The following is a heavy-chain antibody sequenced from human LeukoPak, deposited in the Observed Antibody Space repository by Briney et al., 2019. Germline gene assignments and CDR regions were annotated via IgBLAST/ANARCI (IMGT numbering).Heavy chain of an antibody. CDR3: TSNLYCSTSSCYTLDN. Sequence: GGSLRLSCAASGFTFSNGWMSWVRQAPGKGLEWVGRIKSKSERGTTDYAAPVKGRFTISRDGSTNSVYLHMNSLKTEDTAVYFCTSNLYCSTSSCYTLDNWGQGTLVAVSP. CDR2: IKSKSERGTT. J-gene: IGHJ4*02. V-gene: IGHV3-15*01. CDR1: GFTFSNGW. D-gene: IGHD2-2*02.